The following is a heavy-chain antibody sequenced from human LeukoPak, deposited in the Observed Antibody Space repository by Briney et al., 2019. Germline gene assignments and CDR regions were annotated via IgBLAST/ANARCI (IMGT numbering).Heavy chain of an antibody. V-gene: IGHV4-61*01. CDR2: IYYRGNT. CDR3: ARRPMTTVTTRDNWFDP. Sequence: SETLSLTCTVSGGSISSSSYYWSWIRQPPGRGLEWIGYIYYRGNTNYNPSLKSRVTISVDSSKNQFSLKLNSVTAADTAVYYCARRPMTTVTTRDNWFDPWGQGTLVTVSS. D-gene: IGHD4-11*01. J-gene: IGHJ5*02. CDR1: GGSISSSSYY.